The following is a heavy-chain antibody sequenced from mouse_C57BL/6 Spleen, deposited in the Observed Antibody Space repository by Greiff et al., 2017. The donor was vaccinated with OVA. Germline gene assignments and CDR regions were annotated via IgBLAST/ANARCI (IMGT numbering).Heavy chain of an antibody. CDR3: ARDYYGSSYFDY. CDR1: GYAFSSSW. V-gene: IGHV1-82*01. CDR2: IYPGDGDT. D-gene: IGHD1-1*01. Sequence: QVQLQQSGPELVKPGASVKISCKASGYAFSSSWMNWVKQRPGKGLEWIGRIYPGDGDTNYNGQFKGKATLTADKSSSTAYMQLSSLTSEDSAVYFCARDYYGSSYFDYWGQGTTLTVSS. J-gene: IGHJ2*01.